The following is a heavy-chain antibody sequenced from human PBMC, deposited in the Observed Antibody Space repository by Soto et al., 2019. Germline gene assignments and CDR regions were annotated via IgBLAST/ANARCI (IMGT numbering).Heavy chain of an antibody. CDR3: ARDRGPSSGYYPYWFDP. CDR1: GGTFSSYA. V-gene: IGHV1-69*12. CDR2: IIPIFGTA. Sequence: QVQLVQSGAEVKKPGSSVKVSCKASGGTFSSYAITWVRKAPGQGLDWMGGIIPIFGTANYAQKFQARVTITADESTSTAYMELSSLRSEDTAVYYCARDRGPSSGYYPYWFDPWGQGTLVTVSS. D-gene: IGHD3-22*01. J-gene: IGHJ5*02.